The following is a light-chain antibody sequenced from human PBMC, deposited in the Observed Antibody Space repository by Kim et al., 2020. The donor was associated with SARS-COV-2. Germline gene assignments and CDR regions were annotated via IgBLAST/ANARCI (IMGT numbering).Light chain of an antibody. J-gene: IGKJ5*01. CDR1: QSINTF. Sequence: DIQMTQSPSSLSASVGDRVTITCRASQSINTFLNRYQQRPGKAPKLLMYAASSLPRGVPSRFSGSRSGTDFTLTISSLQPEDFATYYCQQSYSAPITFGQGTRLEIK. CDR3: QQSYSAPIT. V-gene: IGKV1-39*01. CDR2: AAS.